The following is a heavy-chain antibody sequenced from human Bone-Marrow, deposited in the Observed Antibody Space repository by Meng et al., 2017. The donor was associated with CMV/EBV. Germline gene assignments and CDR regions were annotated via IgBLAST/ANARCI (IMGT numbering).Heavy chain of an antibody. J-gene: IGHJ4*02. V-gene: IGHV3-20*01. CDR3: ARAHLRGGYDY. Sequence: GESLKISCAASGFTFDDYGMSWVRQAPGKGLEWVSGINWNGGSTGYADSVKGRFTISRDNAKNSLYLQMNSLRAEDTALYHCARAHLRGGYDYWGQATLVTASS. CDR2: INWNGGST. CDR1: GFTFDDYG. D-gene: IGHD3-10*01.